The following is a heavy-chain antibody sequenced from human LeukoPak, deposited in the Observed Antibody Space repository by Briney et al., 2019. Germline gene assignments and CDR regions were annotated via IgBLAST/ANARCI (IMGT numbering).Heavy chain of an antibody. CDR1: GFSFSNYA. D-gene: IGHD2-15*01. V-gene: IGHV3-23*01. Sequence: GGSLRLSCAASGFSFSNYAMSWVRQAPGKGLEWVSTISGSGGSTYYADSVKGRFTISRDNSENTLYLQMNSLRAEDTAVYYCAKMTGVVVAATPDYWGQGTLVIVSS. J-gene: IGHJ4*02. CDR3: AKMTGVVVAATPDY. CDR2: ISGSGGST.